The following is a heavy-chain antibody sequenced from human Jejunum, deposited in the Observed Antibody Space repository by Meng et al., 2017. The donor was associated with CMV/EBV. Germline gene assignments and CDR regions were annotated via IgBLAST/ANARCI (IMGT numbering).Heavy chain of an antibody. D-gene: IGHD1-14*01. Sequence: SGDSISSGDYFWSWIRQSPGKGLEWIGYIYHTGNAYYNPSLKSRITISVDMSPNHLSLNLPSFPSAYTSFYYCARAGGTASWFDPLFQSTLVTVSS. CDR3: ARAGGTASWFDP. J-gene: IGHJ5*02. CDR2: IYHTGNA. V-gene: IGHV4-30-4*08. CDR1: GDSISSGDYF.